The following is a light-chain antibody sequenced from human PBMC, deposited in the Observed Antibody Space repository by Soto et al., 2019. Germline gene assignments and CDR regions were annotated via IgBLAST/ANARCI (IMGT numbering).Light chain of an antibody. CDR2: CAT. J-gene: IGKJ1*01. V-gene: IGKV3-20*01. CDR3: QQYGSSPQT. CDR1: QSVSSSY. Sequence: EIVLTQSPGTLSLSLGERATLSCRASQSVSSSYLAWYQQKPGQAPRLLIYCATSRATDIPDRFSGSGSGTDFTLTISRLEPEDFAVYYCQQYGSSPQTFGQGSKVDI.